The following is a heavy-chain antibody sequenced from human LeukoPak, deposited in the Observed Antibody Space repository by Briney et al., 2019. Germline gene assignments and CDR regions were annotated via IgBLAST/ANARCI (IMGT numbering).Heavy chain of an antibody. J-gene: IGHJ5*02. CDR3: ARVYSFGGWFDP. Sequence: ASVKVSCKASGYTFADYYIHWVRQAPGQGLEWMGWINPNSGGTNYAQKFQGRVTMTRDTSISTAYMELSRLRSDDTAVYYCARVYSFGGWFDPWGQGTLVTVSS. D-gene: IGHD3-3*01. CDR1: GYTFADYY. CDR2: INPNSGGT. V-gene: IGHV1-2*02.